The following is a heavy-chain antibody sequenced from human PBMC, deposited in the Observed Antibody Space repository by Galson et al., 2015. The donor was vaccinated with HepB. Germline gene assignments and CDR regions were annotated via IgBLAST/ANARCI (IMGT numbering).Heavy chain of an antibody. CDR2: ISYDGSNK. J-gene: IGHJ6*03. Sequence: SLRLSCAASGFTFSSYGMHWVRQAPGKGLEWVAVISYDGSNKYYADSVKGRFTISRDNSQNTLYLQMNSLRAEDTAVYYCARVSRELLRRWYYYYYMDVWGKGTTVTVSS. D-gene: IGHD1-26*01. CDR3: ARVSRELLRRWYYYYYMDV. CDR1: GFTFSSYG. V-gene: IGHV3-30*03.